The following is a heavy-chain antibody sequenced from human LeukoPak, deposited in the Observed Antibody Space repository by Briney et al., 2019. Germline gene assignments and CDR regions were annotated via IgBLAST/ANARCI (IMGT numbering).Heavy chain of an antibody. J-gene: IGHJ5*02. CDR2: IYYSGST. D-gene: IGHD2-2*01. CDR3: ARARYCSSTSCYVGTGSWFGP. Sequence: SETLSLTCTVSGGSIRSSSSYWGWIRQPPGKGLEWIGNIYYSGSTYYNPSLKSRVTISVDTSKNQFSLKVSSVTAADTAVYYCARARYCSSTSCYVGTGSWFGPWGQGTLVTVSS. CDR1: GGSIRSSSSY. V-gene: IGHV4-39*07.